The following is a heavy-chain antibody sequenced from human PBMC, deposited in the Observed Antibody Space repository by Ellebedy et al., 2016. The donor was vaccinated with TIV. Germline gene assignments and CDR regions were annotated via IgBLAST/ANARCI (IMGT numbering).Heavy chain of an antibody. D-gene: IGHD4-17*01. CDR1: GFTFSSYA. Sequence: GESLKISCAASGFTFSSYAMSWVRQAPGKGLEWVSAISGSGGSTYYADSVKGRFTISRDNSKNTLYLQMNSLRAEDTAVYYCAKLKGYYGDYRKGAFDIWGQGTMVTVSS. CDR3: AKLKGYYGDYRKGAFDI. V-gene: IGHV3-23*01. J-gene: IGHJ3*02. CDR2: ISGSGGST.